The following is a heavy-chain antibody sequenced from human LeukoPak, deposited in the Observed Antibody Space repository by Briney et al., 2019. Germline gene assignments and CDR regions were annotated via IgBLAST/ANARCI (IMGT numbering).Heavy chain of an antibody. CDR2: IRYDGN. D-gene: IGHD3-3*01. Sequence: GGSLRLSCAASGFSVSSTYMSWVRQAPGKGLEWVAFIRYDGNYADSVQGRFTISRDNSKNTLHLQMNSLRAEDTAVYYCAKDLSGYGAFDIWGQGTTVTVSS. J-gene: IGHJ3*02. CDR1: GFSVSSTY. CDR3: AKDLSGYGAFDI. V-gene: IGHV3-30*02.